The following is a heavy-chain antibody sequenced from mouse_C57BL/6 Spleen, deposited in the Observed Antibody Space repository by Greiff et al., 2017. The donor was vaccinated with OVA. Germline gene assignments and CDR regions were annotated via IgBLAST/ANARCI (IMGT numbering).Heavy chain of an antibody. Sequence: EVQLQQSGAELVRPGASVKLSCTASGFNIKDYYMHWVKQRPEQGLEWIGRIDPEDGDTEYAPKFQGKATMTADTSSNTAYLQLSSLTSEDTAVYYCTKDYDALYYYAMDYWGQGTSVTVSS. J-gene: IGHJ4*01. CDR2: IDPEDGDT. CDR3: TKDYDALYYYAMDY. V-gene: IGHV14-1*01. D-gene: IGHD2-4*01. CDR1: GFNIKDYY.